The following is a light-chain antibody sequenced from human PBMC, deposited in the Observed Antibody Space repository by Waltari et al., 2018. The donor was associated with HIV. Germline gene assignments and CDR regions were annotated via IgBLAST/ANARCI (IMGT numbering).Light chain of an antibody. J-gene: IGLJ3*02. CDR3: ATWDDSLHGHV. CDR2: STN. CDR1: SSNIGRHH. V-gene: IGLV1-44*01. Sequence: QSVLTQPPSASGTPGQRVTIPCSGTSSNIGRHHVDWYQQLPGAAPKLLIYSTNQRPSGVPDRVSGSKSGTSASLAISGLQSEDEADYFCATWDDSLHGHVFGGGTKLTV.